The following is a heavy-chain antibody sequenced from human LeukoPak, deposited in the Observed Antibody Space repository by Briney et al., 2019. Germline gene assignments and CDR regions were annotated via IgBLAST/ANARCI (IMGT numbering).Heavy chain of an antibody. V-gene: IGHV3-23*01. J-gene: IGHJ4*02. Sequence: PGGSLRLSCAVSGFTFNNYAMSWVRQAPGKGLEWVSGISGSGGSTYYADSVKGRFTISRDNSKNTLYLQMNSLTAEDTAVYYCAKERSSAIDYWGQGTLVTVSS. CDR3: AKERSSAIDY. D-gene: IGHD2-15*01. CDR1: GFTFNNYA. CDR2: ISGSGGST.